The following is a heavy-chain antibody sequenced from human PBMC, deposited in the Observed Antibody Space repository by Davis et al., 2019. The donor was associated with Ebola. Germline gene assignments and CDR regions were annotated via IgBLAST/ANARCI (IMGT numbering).Heavy chain of an antibody. Sequence: PSFQGHVTISADKSISTAYLQWSSLKASDTAMYYCARRADYYDSSGYYYFDYWGQGTLVTVSS. V-gene: IGHV5-10-1*01. J-gene: IGHJ4*02. CDR3: ARRADYYDSSGYYYFDY. D-gene: IGHD3-22*01.